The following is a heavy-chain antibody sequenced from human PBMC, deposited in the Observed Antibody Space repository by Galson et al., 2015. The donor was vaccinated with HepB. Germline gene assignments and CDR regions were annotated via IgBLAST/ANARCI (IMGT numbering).Heavy chain of an antibody. J-gene: IGHJ4*02. CDR2: IWYDGSNK. V-gene: IGHV3-33*08. CDR3: AREDSFGPDDEHHLDY. Sequence: SLRLSCAASGFTLSNYDIHWVRQAPGKGLEWVAFIWYDGSNKYYADAVKGRFTISRDNSKNTLYLQMNSLRAEDTAVYYCAREDSFGPDDEHHLDYWGQGTLVTVSS. CDR1: GFTLSNYD. D-gene: IGHD3-22*01.